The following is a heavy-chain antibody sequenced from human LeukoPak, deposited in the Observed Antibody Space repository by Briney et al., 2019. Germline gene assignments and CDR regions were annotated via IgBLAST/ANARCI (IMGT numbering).Heavy chain of an antibody. J-gene: IGHJ4*02. CDR1: GFTYSHYG. D-gene: IGHD4-11*01. CDR3: AKDAQRGFDYSNSLEY. Sequence: GRSLRLSCTASGFTYSHYGMHWVRQAPGKGLEWVAGIWSDGTEKYYADAVKGRFTISRDNSRNTLYLQMNSLRGEDTAVYYCAKDAQRGFDYSNSLEYWGQGTLVTVSP. V-gene: IGHV3-33*06. CDR2: IWSDGTEK.